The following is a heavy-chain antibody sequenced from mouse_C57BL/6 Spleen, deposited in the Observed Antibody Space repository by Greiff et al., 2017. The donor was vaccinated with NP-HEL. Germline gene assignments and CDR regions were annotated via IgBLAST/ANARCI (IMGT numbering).Heavy chain of an antibody. V-gene: IGHV5-16*01. Sequence: EVKLVESEGGLVQPGSSMKLSCTASGFTFSDYYMAWVRQVPEKGLEWVANINYDGSSTYYLDSLKSRFIISRDNAKNILYLQMSSLKSEDTATYYCARDTGYYNFDYWGQGTTLTVSS. CDR2: INYDGSST. D-gene: IGHD2-3*01. CDR3: ARDTGYYNFDY. CDR1: GFTFSDYY. J-gene: IGHJ2*01.